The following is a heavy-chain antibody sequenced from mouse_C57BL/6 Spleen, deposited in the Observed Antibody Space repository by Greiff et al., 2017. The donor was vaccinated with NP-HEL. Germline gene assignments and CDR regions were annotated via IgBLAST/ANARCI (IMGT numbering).Heavy chain of an antibody. CDR3: AKAYGSSYGYYAMDY. CDR1: GFSLTSYG. V-gene: IGHV2-5*01. CDR2: IWRGGST. Sequence: VQVVESGPGLVQPSQSLSITCTVSGFSLTSYGVHWVRQSPGKGLEWLGVIWRGGSTDYNAAFMSRLSITKDNSKSQVFFKMNSLQADDTAIYYCAKAYGSSYGYYAMDYWGQGTSVTVSS. J-gene: IGHJ4*01. D-gene: IGHD1-1*01.